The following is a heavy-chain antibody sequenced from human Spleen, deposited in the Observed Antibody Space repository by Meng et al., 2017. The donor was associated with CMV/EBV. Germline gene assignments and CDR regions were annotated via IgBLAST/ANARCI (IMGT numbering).Heavy chain of an antibody. CDR3: ARLDSNYANYYFGLDV. Sequence: GGSLRLSCKGSGYSFTSYWIGWVRQMPGKGLEWMGIIYPGDSDTRYSPSFQGQVTISADRSISTAYLQWSTLMASDTAIYYCARLDSNYANYYFGLDVWGQGTTVTVSS. CDR1: GYSFTSYW. CDR2: IYPGDSDT. J-gene: IGHJ6*02. D-gene: IGHD4-11*01. V-gene: IGHV5-51*01.